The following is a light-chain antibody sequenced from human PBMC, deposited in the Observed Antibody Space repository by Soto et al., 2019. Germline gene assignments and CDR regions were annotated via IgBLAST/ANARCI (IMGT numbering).Light chain of an antibody. CDR1: QSVSSSY. CDR3: QQYGISALT. CDR2: GAS. Sequence: IVLTQSPGTLSLSPGERATLSCRASQSVSSSYLAWYQQKPGQAPRLLIYGASSRATGIPDRFSGSGSGTDCTLTISRREPEDVAVYYCQQYGISALTFGGGTKVEIK. V-gene: IGKV3-20*01. J-gene: IGKJ4*01.